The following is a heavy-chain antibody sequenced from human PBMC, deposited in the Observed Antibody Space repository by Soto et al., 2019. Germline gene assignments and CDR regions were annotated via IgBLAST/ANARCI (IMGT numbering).Heavy chain of an antibody. V-gene: IGHV5-51*01. J-gene: IGHJ6*03. CDR3: ARLPPCSGGSCYSAYYYYYYMDV. CDR2: IYPGDSDT. CDR1: GYSFTSYW. Sequence: GESLKISCKGSGYSFTSYWIGWVRQMPGKGLEWMGIIYPGDSDTRYSPSFQGQVTISADKSISTAYLQWSSLKASDTAMYYCARLPPCSGGSCYSAYYYYYYMDVWGKGTTVTVSS. D-gene: IGHD2-15*01.